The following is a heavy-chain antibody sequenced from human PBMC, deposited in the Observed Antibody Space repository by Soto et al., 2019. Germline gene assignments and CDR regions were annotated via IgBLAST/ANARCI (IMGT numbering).Heavy chain of an antibody. CDR3: ASHDIVVVPAAMGGWFDP. D-gene: IGHD2-2*01. CDR1: GGSISSSGYC. V-gene: IGHV4-39*01. J-gene: IGHJ5*02. CDR2: IYYSGST. Sequence: SETLSLPCTVSGGSISSSGYCWGCIRQPPGKGLEWIGSIYYSGSTYYNPSLKSRVTISVDTSKNQFSLKLSSVTAADTAVYYCASHDIVVVPAAMGGWFDPWGQGTLVTVPQ.